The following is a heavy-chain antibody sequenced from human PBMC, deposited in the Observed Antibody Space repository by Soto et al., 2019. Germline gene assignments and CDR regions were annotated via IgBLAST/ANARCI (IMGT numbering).Heavy chain of an antibody. Sequence: GESLKISCAASGLTFSNYAMSWVRQAPGKGLEWVSGISGSGVSTHYADSVKGRFAISRDVSKNTLYLQMNSLTVEDTAAYYCARAHRSGSPLFDYWGQGALVTVSS. CDR3: ARAHRSGSPLFDY. CDR2: ISGSGVST. D-gene: IGHD1-26*01. V-gene: IGHV3-23*01. CDR1: GLTFSNYA. J-gene: IGHJ4*02.